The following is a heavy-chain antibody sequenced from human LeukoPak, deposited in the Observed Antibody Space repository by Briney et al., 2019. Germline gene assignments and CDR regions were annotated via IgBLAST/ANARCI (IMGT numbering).Heavy chain of an antibody. CDR2: INPNSGGT. D-gene: IGHD1-7*01. J-gene: IGHJ4*02. V-gene: IGHV1-2*02. CDR3: AREELLAFDY. CDR1: GYTFSGYY. Sequence: ASVKVSCKASGYTFSGYYMHWVRQAPGQGLEWMGWINPNSGGTNYAQKFQGRATMTTDTSISTAYMELSRLRSDDTAVYYCAREELLAFDYWGQGSLVTVSS.